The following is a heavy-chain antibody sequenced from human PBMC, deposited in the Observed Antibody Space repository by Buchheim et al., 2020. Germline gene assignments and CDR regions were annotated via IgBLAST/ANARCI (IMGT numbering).Heavy chain of an antibody. D-gene: IGHD3-22*01. Sequence: EVQLVQSGAEVKKPGESLRISCKGSGYSFTSYWISWVRQMPGKGLEWMGRIDPSDSYTNYSPSFQGHVTISAYKSISTAYPQWSSLKTSDAAMYYCATPRITMIVAGDAFDIWGQGT. V-gene: IGHV5-10-1*03. J-gene: IGHJ3*02. CDR1: GYSFTSYW. CDR2: IDPSDSYT. CDR3: ATPRITMIVAGDAFDI.